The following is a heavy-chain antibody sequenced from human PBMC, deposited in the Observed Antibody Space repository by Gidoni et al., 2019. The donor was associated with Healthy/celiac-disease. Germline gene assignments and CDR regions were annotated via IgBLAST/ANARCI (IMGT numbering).Heavy chain of an antibody. V-gene: IGHV4-30-4*01. J-gene: IGHJ4*02. D-gene: IGHD5-18*01. Sequence: QVQLQESGPGLVKPSQTLSLTCTVSGGSISSGDYYWSWIRQPPGKGLEWIGYIYYSGSTCYNPSLKSRVTISVDTSKNQFSLKLSSVTAADTAVYYCARGDTAHGSPVVYWGQGTLVTVSS. CDR3: ARGDTAHGSPVVY. CDR1: GGSISSGDYY. CDR2: IYYSGST.